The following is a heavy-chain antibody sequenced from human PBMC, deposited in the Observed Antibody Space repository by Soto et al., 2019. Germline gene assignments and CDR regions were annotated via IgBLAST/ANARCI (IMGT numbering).Heavy chain of an antibody. CDR3: ARDLGDPDYYDSSGYYSFDY. CDR1: GYTFTSYG. J-gene: IGHJ4*02. Sequence: ASVKVSCKASGYTFTSYGISWVRLAPGQGLEWMGWISAYNGNTNYAQKLQGRVTMTTDTSTSTAYMELRSLRSDDTAVYYCARDLGDPDYYDSSGYYSFDYWGQGTLVTVSS. D-gene: IGHD3-22*01. V-gene: IGHV1-18*01. CDR2: ISAYNGNT.